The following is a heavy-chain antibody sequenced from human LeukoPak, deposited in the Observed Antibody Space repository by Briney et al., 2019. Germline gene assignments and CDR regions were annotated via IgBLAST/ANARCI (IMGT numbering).Heavy chain of an antibody. D-gene: IGHD6-19*01. CDR3: ARSSGWKYNIDY. Sequence: SETLSLTCTVSGGSISSGGYYWSWIRQPAGKGLEWIGRIYTSGNTNYNPSLKSRATISVDTSKNQFSLELSSVTAADTAVYYCARSSGWKYNIDYWGQGTLVTVSS. V-gene: IGHV4-61*02. J-gene: IGHJ4*02. CDR1: GGSISSGGYY. CDR2: IYTSGNT.